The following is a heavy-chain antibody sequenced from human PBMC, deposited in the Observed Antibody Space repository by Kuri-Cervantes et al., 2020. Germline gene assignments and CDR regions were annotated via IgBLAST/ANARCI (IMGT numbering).Heavy chain of an antibody. CDR2: INPNSGNT. CDR3: ARPLIWFGELLT. D-gene: IGHD3-10*01. CDR1: GYTFTGYY. V-gene: IGHV1-8*02. Sequence: ASVKVSCKASGYTFTGYYMHWVRQAPGQGLEWMGWINPNSGNTGYAQKFQGRVTMTRSTSISTAYMELSSLRSEDTAVYYCARPLIWFGELLTWGQGTLVTVSS. J-gene: IGHJ4*02.